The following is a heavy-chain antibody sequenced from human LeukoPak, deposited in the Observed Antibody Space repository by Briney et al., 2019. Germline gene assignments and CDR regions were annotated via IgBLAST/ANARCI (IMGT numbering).Heavy chain of an antibody. D-gene: IGHD2-2*01. V-gene: IGHV1-18*01. CDR3: ARDYRGCSSTSCYHGLDWFDP. J-gene: IGHJ5*02. CDR1: GGTFSSYA. CDR2: ISAYNGNT. Sequence: GASVKVSCKVSGGTFSSYAISWVRQAPGQGLEWMGWISAYNGNTNYAQKLQGRVTMTTDTSTSTAYMELRSLRSDDTAVYYCARDYRGCSSTSCYHGLDWFDPWGQGTLVTVSS.